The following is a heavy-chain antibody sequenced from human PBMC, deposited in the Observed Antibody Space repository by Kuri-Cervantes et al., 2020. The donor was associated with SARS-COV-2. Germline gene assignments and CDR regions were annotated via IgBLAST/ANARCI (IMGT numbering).Heavy chain of an antibody. CDR2: IIPIFGIA. CDR1: GGTFSSYA. CDR3: ARDRGYSSSWYKPNWFDP. D-gene: IGHD6-13*01. Sequence: GGSLRLSCKASGGTFSSYAISWVRQAPGQGLEWMGRIIPIFGIANYAQKFQGRVTITADKSTSTAYMELSSLRSEDTAVYYCARDRGYSSSWYKPNWFDPWGQGTLVTVSS. V-gene: IGHV1-69*04. J-gene: IGHJ5*02.